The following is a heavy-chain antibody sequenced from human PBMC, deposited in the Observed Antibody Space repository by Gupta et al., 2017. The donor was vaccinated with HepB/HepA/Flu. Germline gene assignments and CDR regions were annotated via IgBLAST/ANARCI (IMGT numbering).Heavy chain of an antibody. CDR3: ASRQWDHDY. Sequence: QIQLLESGGGVVHPGRSLRLSCAVSGFTFSDYPMHWVRQAPGKGLDWVTVISYDGNYKHYADSVKCRFTVSRDNSNSTLYLQMNSLRPDDTAIYYCASRQWDHDYWGQGTLVTVSS. V-gene: IGHV3-30*14. J-gene: IGHJ4*02. D-gene: IGHD1-26*01. CDR1: GFTFSDYP. CDR2: ISYDGNYK.